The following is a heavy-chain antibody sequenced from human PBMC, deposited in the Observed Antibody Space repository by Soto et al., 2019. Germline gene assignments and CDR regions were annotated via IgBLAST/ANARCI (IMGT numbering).Heavy chain of an antibody. CDR2: TYYRSKWYN. V-gene: IGHV6-1*01. CDR3: ARGAYYDYVWGSYRYDFDY. Sequence: QVQLQQSGPGLMKPSQTLSLTCAISGDSVSSNSAAWNWIRQSPSRGLEWLGRTYYRSKWYNDYAVSVKSRITINPDTSQNQFSLQLNSVTPEDTAVYYCARGAYYDYVWGSYRYDFDYWGQGTLVTVSS. CDR1: GDSVSSNSAA. D-gene: IGHD3-16*02. J-gene: IGHJ4*02.